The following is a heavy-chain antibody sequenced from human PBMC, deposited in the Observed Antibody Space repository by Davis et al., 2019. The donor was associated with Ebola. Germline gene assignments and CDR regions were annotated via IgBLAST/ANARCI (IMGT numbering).Heavy chain of an antibody. J-gene: IGHJ4*02. CDR3: ARGHNYAHEY. V-gene: IGHV1-2*06. CDR1: GYTFTDYN. Sequence: ASVKVSCKASGYTFTDYNIHWMRHAPGQGLEWLGRVILKSGATNYAQEFQGRVTMTRDTSISTVYMELSSLRYDDTADYYCARGHNYAHEYWGQGTLVTVSS. D-gene: IGHD4-11*01. CDR2: VILKSGAT.